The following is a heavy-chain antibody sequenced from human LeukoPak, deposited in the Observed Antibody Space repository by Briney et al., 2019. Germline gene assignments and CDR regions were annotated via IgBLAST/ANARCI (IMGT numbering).Heavy chain of an antibody. J-gene: IGHJ6*02. Sequence: PGGSLRLSCAASGFTFNRYAMTWVRQAPGKGLEWISLISSGADSYYTDSVRGRFTVSRDNSKNTLYLQMNSLRAEDTSVYFCARGGLSFFFYGMDVWGHGTTVTVSS. CDR1: GFTFNRYA. V-gene: IGHV3-23*01. CDR2: ISSGADS. CDR3: ARGGLSFFFYGMDV. D-gene: IGHD3/OR15-3a*01.